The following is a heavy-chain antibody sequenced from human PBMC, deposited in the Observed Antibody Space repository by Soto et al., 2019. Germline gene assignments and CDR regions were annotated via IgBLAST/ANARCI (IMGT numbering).Heavy chain of an antibody. J-gene: IGHJ6*02. CDR3: RLDYFYYGMDV. CDR2: IKSKTDGGTT. V-gene: IGHV3-15*01. CDR1: GFSFRNAW. Sequence: RLSCAASGFSFRNAWMSWVRQAPGKGLEWVGRIKSKTDGGTTDYAAPVKGRFTISRDNSKNTLYLQMNSLKTEDTAVYYCRLDYFYYGMDVWGQGTTVTVSS.